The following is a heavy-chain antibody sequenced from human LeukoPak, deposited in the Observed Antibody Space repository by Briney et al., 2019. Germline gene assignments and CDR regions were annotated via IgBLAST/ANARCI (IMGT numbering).Heavy chain of an antibody. CDR3: ARPLGNYYDSSGYS. CDR1: GYTFTGYY. V-gene: IGHV1-2*02. D-gene: IGHD3-22*01. Sequence: ASVKVSCKASGYTFTGYYMHWVRQAPGQGLEWMGWINPNSGGTNYAQKFQGRVTMTRDTSISTAYMELSRLGSDDTAVYYCARPLGNYYDSSGYSWGQGTMVTVSS. J-gene: IGHJ3*01. CDR2: INPNSGGT.